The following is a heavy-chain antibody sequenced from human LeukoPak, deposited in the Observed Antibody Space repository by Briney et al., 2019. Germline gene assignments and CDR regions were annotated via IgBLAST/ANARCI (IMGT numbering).Heavy chain of an antibody. V-gene: IGHV4-59*01. CDR3: AREMVRGVNNYYYYYMDV. CDR1: GGSISSYY. Sequence: SETLSLTCTVSGGSISSYYWSWLRQPPGKGLEWIGYIYYSGSTNYNPSLKSRVTISVDTSKNQFSLKLSSVTAADTAVYYCAREMVRGVNNYYYYYMDVWGKGTTVTVSS. CDR2: IYYSGST. J-gene: IGHJ6*03. D-gene: IGHD3-10*01.